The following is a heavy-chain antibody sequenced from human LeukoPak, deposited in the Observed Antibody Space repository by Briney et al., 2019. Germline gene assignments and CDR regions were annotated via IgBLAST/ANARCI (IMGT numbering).Heavy chain of an antibody. CDR1: GGSISSYY. V-gene: IGHV4-59*01. CDR2: IYYSGST. Sequence: SETLSLTCTVSGGSISSYYWSWIRQPPGKGLEWIGYIYYSGSTNYNPSLKSRVTISVDTSKNQFSLKLSSVTAADTAVYYCARGSEQQLAPYYGMDVWGQGTTVTVSS. CDR3: ARGSEQQLAPYYGMDV. D-gene: IGHD6-13*01. J-gene: IGHJ6*02.